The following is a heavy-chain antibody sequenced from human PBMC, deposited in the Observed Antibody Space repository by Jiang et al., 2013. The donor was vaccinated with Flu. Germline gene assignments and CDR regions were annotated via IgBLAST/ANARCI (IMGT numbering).Heavy chain of an antibody. J-gene: IGHJ4*02. CDR3: ARGPFCSGGSCYPIDDY. V-gene: IGHV4-61*02. Sequence: GPGLVKPSQTLSLTCTVSGGSMSRGSYYWSWIRQPAGKGLEWIGRIYTSGSTNYNPSLKSRVTISLDTSKNQSSLKLSSVTAADTAVYFCARGPFCSGGSCYPIDDYWGQGTLVTVSS. CDR1: GGSMSRGSYY. D-gene: IGHD2-15*01. CDR2: IYTSGST.